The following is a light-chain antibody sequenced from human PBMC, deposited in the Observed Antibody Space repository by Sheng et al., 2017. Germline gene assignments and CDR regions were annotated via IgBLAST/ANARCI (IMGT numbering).Light chain of an antibody. Sequence: DIQMTQSPSSLSASVGDRVTITCRASQSISSYLNWYQQKPGKAPKLLIYAASSLQSGVPSRFSGSGSGXDFTLTISSLQPEDFATYYCQQYYSYPITFGQGTRLEIK. CDR1: QSISSY. CDR3: QQYYSYPIT. V-gene: IGKV1-39*01. J-gene: IGKJ5*01. CDR2: AAS.